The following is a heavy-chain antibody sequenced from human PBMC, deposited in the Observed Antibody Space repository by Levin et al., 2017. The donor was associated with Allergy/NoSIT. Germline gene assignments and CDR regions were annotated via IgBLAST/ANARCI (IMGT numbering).Heavy chain of an antibody. J-gene: IGHJ3*02. D-gene: IGHD6-19*01. CDR2: IIPIFGTR. Sequence: SVKVSCKASGGTFSSHGINWVRQAPGQGLEWMGGIIPIFGTRNYAQKFQGRVTITADESTSTAYMELSSLRSDDTAVYYCAREVDIAVAGTNGFDIWGQGTMVTVSS. CDR3: AREVDIAVAGTNGFDI. CDR1: GGTFSSHG. V-gene: IGHV1-69*13.